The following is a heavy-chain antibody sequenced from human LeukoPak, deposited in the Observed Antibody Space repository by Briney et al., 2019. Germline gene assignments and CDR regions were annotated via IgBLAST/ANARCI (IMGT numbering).Heavy chain of an antibody. D-gene: IGHD2-15*01. J-gene: IGHJ4*02. V-gene: IGHV3-74*01. CDR2: VVNDGGTT. CDR3: ARDYPHRRLHFDY. CDR1: GFTFSDYW. Sequence: PGGSLRLSCAASGFTFSDYWMHWVRQAPGKGLVWVSRVVNDGGTTHYADSVRGRFTISRDNAKNTLYLQMNSLRAEDTAVYYCARDYPHRRLHFDYRGQGTLVTVPS.